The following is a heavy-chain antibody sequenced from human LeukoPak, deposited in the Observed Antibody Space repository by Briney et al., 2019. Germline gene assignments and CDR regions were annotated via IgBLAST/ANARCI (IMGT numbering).Heavy chain of an antibody. CDR2: ISYDGSNK. J-gene: IGHJ4*02. D-gene: IGHD6-19*01. Sequence: PGGSLRLSCAASGFTFSSYAMHWVRQAPGKGLEWVAVISYDGSNKYYADSVKGRFTISRDNAKNSLYLQMNSLRAEDTALYYCAKALSAVAGTPSGYWGQGTLVTVSS. V-gene: IGHV3-30-3*01. CDR3: AKALSAVAGTPSGY. CDR1: GFTFSSYA.